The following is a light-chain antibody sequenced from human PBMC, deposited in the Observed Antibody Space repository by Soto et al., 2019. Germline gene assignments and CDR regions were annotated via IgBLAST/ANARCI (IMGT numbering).Light chain of an antibody. V-gene: IGKV1-8*01. CDR1: QDISSY. CDR3: QHYNSYSEA. Sequence: AIRMTQSPSSLSASPGDRVTITCRASQDISSYLAWYQQKPGKAPNLLIYVASTLKSGVPSRFSGSGSGTEFTLTISSLQPDDFATYYCQHYNSYSEAFGQGTKVDIK. CDR2: VAS. J-gene: IGKJ1*01.